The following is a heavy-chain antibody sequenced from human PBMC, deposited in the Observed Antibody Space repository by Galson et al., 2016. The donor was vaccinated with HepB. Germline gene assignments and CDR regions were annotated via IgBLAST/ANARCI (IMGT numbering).Heavy chain of an antibody. CDR2: VWADGGNK. V-gene: IGHV3-33*01. Sequence: SLRLSCAASGISFDSHGMHWVRQAPGKGLEWVAVVWADGGNKYYADFVQDRFTISRDNSGNTVDLQMNSLRAEDTAVYYCARAAHSSGYCDVFDIWGQWTKVTVSS. J-gene: IGHJ3*02. CDR3: ARAAHSSGYCDVFDI. D-gene: IGHD3-22*01. CDR1: GISFDSHG.